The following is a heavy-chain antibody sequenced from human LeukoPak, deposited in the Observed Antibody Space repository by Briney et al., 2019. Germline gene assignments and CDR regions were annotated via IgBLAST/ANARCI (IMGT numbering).Heavy chain of an antibody. CDR3: AKDMGTTGTRSYAFDI. D-gene: IGHD1-1*01. J-gene: IGHJ3*02. V-gene: IGHV3-9*01. CDR1: GFTFDDYA. CDR2: ISWNSGNI. Sequence: PEGSLRLSCAASGFTFDDYAMHWVRQAPGKGLEWVSGISWNSGNIGYADSVKGRFTISRDNAKNSLYLQMNSLRAEDTALYYCAKDMGTTGTRSYAFDIWGQGTMVTVSS.